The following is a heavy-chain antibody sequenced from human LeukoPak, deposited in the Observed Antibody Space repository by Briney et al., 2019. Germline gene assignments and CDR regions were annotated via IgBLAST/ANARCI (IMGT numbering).Heavy chain of an antibody. CDR1: GYTFTDYY. CDR2: INPNSGGT. CDR3: AREERLDVLRYFDWLLQ. D-gene: IGHD3-9*01. J-gene: IGHJ4*02. V-gene: IGHV1-2*02. Sequence: ASVKVSCKASGYTFTDYYMHWVRQAPGQGLEWMGWINPNSGGTNYAQKFQGRVTMTRDTSISTAYMELSRLRSDDTAVYYCAREERLDVLRYFDWLLQWGQGTLVTVSS.